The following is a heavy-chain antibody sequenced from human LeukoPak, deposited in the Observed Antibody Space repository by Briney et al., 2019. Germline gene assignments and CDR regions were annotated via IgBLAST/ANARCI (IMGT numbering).Heavy chain of an antibody. Sequence: PSETLSLTCAVYGGSFSGYYWSWIRQPPGKGLEWIGEINHSGSTKYNPSLKSRVTISVDTSKNQFSLKLSSVTAADTAVYYCARLGPLRYFDWLLETSNFDYWGQGTLVTVSS. CDR3: ARLGPLRYFDWLLETSNFDY. CDR2: INHSGST. J-gene: IGHJ4*02. D-gene: IGHD3-9*01. V-gene: IGHV4-34*01. CDR1: GGSFSGYY.